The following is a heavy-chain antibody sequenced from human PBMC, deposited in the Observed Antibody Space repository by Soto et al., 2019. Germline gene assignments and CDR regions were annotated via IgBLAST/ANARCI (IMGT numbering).Heavy chain of an antibody. J-gene: IGHJ5*02. D-gene: IGHD2-15*01. CDR2: IYYSGST. Sequence: SETLSLTCTVSGCSISSVSYYWGWIRQPPGKGLEWIGSIYYSGSTYYNPSLKSRVTISVDTSKNQFSLKLNSVTAADTAVYYCARKRCSGGICYWFDPWGQGTLVTVSS. CDR1: GCSISSVSYY. CDR3: ARKRCSGGICYWFDP. V-gene: IGHV4-39*01.